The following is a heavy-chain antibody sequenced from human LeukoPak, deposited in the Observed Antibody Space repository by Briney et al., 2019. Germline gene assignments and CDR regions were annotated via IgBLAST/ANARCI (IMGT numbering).Heavy chain of an antibody. V-gene: IGHV3-48*03. CDR2: ISSSGSTI. Sequence: PGGSLRLSCAASGFTFSSYEMNWVRQAPGKGLEWVSYISSSGSTIYYADSVKGRFTISRDNAKNSLDLQMNSLRAEDAAVYFCAKFEGATIPGWFNDYWGQGILVTVSS. CDR1: GFTFSSYE. D-gene: IGHD6-19*01. CDR3: AKFEGATIPGWFNDY. J-gene: IGHJ4*02.